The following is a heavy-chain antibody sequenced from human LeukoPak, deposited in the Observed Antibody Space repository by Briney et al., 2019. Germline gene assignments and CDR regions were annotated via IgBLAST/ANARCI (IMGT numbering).Heavy chain of an antibody. CDR2: TYYRSKWYN. Sequence: SQTLSLTCAISGDSVSSNSATWNWIRQSPSRGLEWLGRTYYRSKWYNDYAVSVESRITINPDTSKNQFSLQLNSVTLEDTAVYYCARRAYSSGNYWLDSWGQGTLVTVSS. CDR1: GDSVSSNSAT. J-gene: IGHJ5*01. CDR3: ARRAYSSGNYWLDS. D-gene: IGHD3-10*01. V-gene: IGHV6-1*01.